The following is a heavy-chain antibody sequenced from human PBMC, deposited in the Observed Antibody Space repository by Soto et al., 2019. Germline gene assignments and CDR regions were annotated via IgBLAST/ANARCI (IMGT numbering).Heavy chain of an antibody. CDR2: ISAYNGNT. Sequence: ASVKVSCKASGYTFTSYGISWVRQAPGQGLEWMGWISAYNGNTNYAQKLQGRVTMTTDTSTSTAYMELRSLRSDDTAVYYCARDWNYFWSGYWYYYYYYGMDVWGQGTTVTVSS. CDR3: ARDWNYFWSGYWYYYYYYGMDV. CDR1: GYTFTSYG. D-gene: IGHD3-3*01. V-gene: IGHV1-18*04. J-gene: IGHJ6*02.